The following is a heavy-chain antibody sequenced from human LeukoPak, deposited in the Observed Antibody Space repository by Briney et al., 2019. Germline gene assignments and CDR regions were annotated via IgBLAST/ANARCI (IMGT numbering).Heavy chain of an antibody. D-gene: IGHD6-13*01. Sequence: ASVKVSCKASGYTFTGYYMHWVRQAPGQGLEWMGWINPNSGGTNYAQKFQGRVTMTRDTSISTAYMELSRLRSDDTAVYYCASALKRGSAGTLIDYWGQGTLVTVSS. CDR1: GYTFTGYY. CDR3: ASALKRGSAGTLIDY. V-gene: IGHV1-2*02. CDR2: INPNSGGT. J-gene: IGHJ4*02.